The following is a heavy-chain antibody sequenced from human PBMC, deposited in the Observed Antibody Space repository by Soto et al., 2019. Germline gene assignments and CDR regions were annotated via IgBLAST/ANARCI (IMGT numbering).Heavy chain of an antibody. J-gene: IGHJ6*02. CDR2: IYPGDSDT. V-gene: IGHV5-51*01. CDR1: GYSFARYW. Sequence: LGESLTIYCKGSGYSFARYWIGWVRQMPGKGLEWMGIIYPGDSDTRYSPSFQGQVTISADKSISTAYLQWSSLKASDTAMYYCARQVGYCSSTSCYTSSGMDVWGQGTTVTVSS. D-gene: IGHD2-2*02. CDR3: ARQVGYCSSTSCYTSSGMDV.